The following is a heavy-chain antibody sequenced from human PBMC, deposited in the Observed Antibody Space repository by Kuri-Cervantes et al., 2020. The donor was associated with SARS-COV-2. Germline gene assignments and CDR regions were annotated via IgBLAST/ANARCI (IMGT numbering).Heavy chain of an antibody. CDR3: ARDRGGHMDV. CDR1: GDSISDHY. D-gene: IGHD3-16*01. CDR2: IYHSGST. J-gene: IGHJ6*03. Sequence: SETLSLTCAVSGDSISDHYWGWIRQPPGKGLEWIGSIYHSGSTYYNPSLKSRVTISVDTSKNQFSLKLSSVTAADTAVYYCARDRGGHMDVWGKGTTVTVSS. V-gene: IGHV4-38-2*02.